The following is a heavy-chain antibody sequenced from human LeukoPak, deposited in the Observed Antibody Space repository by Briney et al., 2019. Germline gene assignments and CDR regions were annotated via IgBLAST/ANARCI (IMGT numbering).Heavy chain of an antibody. J-gene: IGHJ3*02. V-gene: IGHV3-9*03. Sequence: AGGSLRLSCAASGFTFDDYAMHWVRQAPGKGLEWVSGISWNSGSIGYADSVKGRFTISRDNAKNSLYLQMNSLRAEDMALYYCAKVTPVAYSSGWEGAFDIWGQGTMVTVSS. CDR2: ISWNSGSI. CDR3: AKVTPVAYSSGWEGAFDI. D-gene: IGHD6-19*01. CDR1: GFTFDDYA.